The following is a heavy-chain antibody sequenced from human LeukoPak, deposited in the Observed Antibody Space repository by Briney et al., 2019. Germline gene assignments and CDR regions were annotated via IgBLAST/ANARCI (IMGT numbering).Heavy chain of an antibody. D-gene: IGHD3-3*01. CDR2: INPNSGDT. Sequence: GASLNVSCKASGYTFTDYYIHWVRQAPGQGLEWMGRINPNSGDTNYAQKFQGRVSMTSDTSSSTGYMELRRLTLDDTAVYFCARPDCRASACFSLLEWGQGTLTIVSS. CDR1: GYTFTDYY. CDR3: ARPDCRASACFSLLE. J-gene: IGHJ4*02. V-gene: IGHV1-2*06.